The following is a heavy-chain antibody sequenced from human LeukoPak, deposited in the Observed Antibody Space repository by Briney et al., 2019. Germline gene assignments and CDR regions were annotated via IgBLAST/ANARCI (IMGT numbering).Heavy chain of an antibody. CDR1: GGTFSSYA. CDR3: ASPTREVGATGDAFDI. D-gene: IGHD1-26*01. CDR2: IIPIFGTA. J-gene: IGHJ3*02. Sequence: ASVKVSCKASGGTFSSYAISWVRQAPGQGLEWLGGIIPIFGTANYAQKFQGRVTITTDESTSTAYMELSSLRSEDTAVYYCASPTREVGATGDAFDIWGQGTMVTVSS. V-gene: IGHV1-69*05.